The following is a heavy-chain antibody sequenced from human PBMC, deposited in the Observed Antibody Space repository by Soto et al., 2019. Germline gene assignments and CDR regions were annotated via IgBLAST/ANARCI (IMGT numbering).Heavy chain of an antibody. CDR1: GFTFSSYA. D-gene: IGHD2-21*02. CDR3: AKRVTVPDYYYYGMDV. CDR2: ISGSGGST. V-gene: IGHV3-23*01. Sequence: GGSLRLSCAASGFTFSSYAMSWVRQAPGKGLEWVSAISGSGGSTYYADSVKGRFTISRDNSKNTLYLQMNSLRAEDTAVYYCAKRVTVPDYYYYGMDVWGQGTTVTVSS. J-gene: IGHJ6*02.